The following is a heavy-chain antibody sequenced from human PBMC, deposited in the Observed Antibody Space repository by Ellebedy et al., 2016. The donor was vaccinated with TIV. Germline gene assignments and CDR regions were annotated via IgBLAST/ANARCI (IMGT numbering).Heavy chain of an antibody. Sequence: MPSETLSLTCTVLGGSTSSYYWSWILQPPGQGLEWIGYIYYSGSTNYNLSLKSRVTISVDTSKNQFSLKLSSVTAADTAVYYCARGNSSGWYNWFDPWGQGTLVTVYS. CDR1: GGSTSSYY. CDR2: IYYSGST. D-gene: IGHD6-19*01. V-gene: IGHV4-59*01. CDR3: ARGNSSGWYNWFDP. J-gene: IGHJ5*02.